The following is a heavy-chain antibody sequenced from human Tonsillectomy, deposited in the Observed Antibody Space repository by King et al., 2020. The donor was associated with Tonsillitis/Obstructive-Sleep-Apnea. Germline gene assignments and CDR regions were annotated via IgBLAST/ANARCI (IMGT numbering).Heavy chain of an antibody. V-gene: IGHV4-4*07. CDR3: ARDSGVTMIVVVDGPDAFDI. J-gene: IGHJ3*02. D-gene: IGHD3-22*01. CDR1: GGSISSYY. CDR2: IYTSGST. Sequence: VQLQESGPGLVKPSETLSLTCTVSGGSISSYYWSWIRQPAGKGLEWIGRIYTSGSTNYNPSLKSRVTMSVDTSKNQFSLKRSSVTAADTAVYYCARDSGVTMIVVVDGPDAFDIWGQGTMVTVSS.